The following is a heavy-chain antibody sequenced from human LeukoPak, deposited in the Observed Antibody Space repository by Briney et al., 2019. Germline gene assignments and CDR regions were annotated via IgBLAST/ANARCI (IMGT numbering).Heavy chain of an antibody. CDR1: GLSISGQW. CDR2: IKHDGSEE. D-gene: IGHD3-16*02. V-gene: IGHV3-7*01. CDR3: GYTNNFYH. J-gene: IGHJ4*02. Sequence: PGGSLRLSCVASGLSISGQWTNWVRQAPGQGLEWVANIKHDGSEEHYVDSVKGRFTISRGDGRNSVSLQMNSVRAEDTAVYYCGYTNNFYHWGQGTLVVVSS.